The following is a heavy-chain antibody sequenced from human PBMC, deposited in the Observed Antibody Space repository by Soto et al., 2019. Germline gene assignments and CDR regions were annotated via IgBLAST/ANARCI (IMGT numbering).Heavy chain of an antibody. V-gene: IGHV1-18*01. D-gene: IGHD6-6*01. CDR1: GYTLTSYG. Sequence: ASVKVSCKASGYTLTSYGISWVRQAPGQGLEWMGWISAYNGNTNYAQKLQGRVTMTTDTSTSTAYMELRSLRSDDTDVYYCARLSIAARRIDYWGQGTLVTVSS. CDR2: ISAYNGNT. CDR3: ARLSIAARRIDY. J-gene: IGHJ4*02.